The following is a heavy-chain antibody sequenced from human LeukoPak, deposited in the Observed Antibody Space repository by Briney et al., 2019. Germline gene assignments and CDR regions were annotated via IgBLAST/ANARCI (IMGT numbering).Heavy chain of an antibody. CDR2: IHYSEST. Sequence: SQTLSLTCTVSGGSIRSGGDYWSWIRQHPGEGLEWIGYIHYSESTYYNPSLRSRVIISVDTSKNQFSLKLNSVTAADTAVYFCARGHEDYDSSGYYRFDNWGQGTLVTVSS. D-gene: IGHD3-22*01. CDR3: ARGHEDYDSSGYYRFDN. CDR1: GGSIRSGGDY. J-gene: IGHJ4*02. V-gene: IGHV4-31*03.